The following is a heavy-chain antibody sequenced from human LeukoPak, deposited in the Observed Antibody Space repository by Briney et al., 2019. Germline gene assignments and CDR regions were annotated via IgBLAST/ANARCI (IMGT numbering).Heavy chain of an antibody. J-gene: IGHJ4*02. D-gene: IGHD2-21*02. V-gene: IGHV3-21*01. CDR2: ISSSSSYI. CDR3: ASHVSVVTAPVPY. CDR1: GFTFSSYS. Sequence: GGSLRLSCAASGFTFSSYSMNRVRQAPGKGLEWVSSISSSSSYIYYADSVKGRFTISRDNAKNSLYLQMNSLRAEDTAVYYCASHVSVVTAPVPYWGQGTLVTVSS.